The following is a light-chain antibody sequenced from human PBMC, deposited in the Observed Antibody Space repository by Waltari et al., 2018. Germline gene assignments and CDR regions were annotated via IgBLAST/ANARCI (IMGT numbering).Light chain of an antibody. CDR1: QSISSY. J-gene: IGKJ1*01. Sequence: DIQMTQSPSSLSASVGDRVTITCRASQSISSYLNWYQQGPAKAPKLLIYATSTLQHGVPSRFSGSVSGTDFTLTISSLQPEDFATYYCQQSYNKPWTFGQGTKVEIK. CDR2: ATS. CDR3: QQSYNKPWT. V-gene: IGKV1-39*01.